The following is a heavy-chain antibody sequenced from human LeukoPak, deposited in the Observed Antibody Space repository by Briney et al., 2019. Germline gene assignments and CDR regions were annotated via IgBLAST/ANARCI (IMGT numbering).Heavy chain of an antibody. V-gene: IGHV3-23*01. CDR1: GFTFTSHA. J-gene: IGHJ6*02. D-gene: IGHD3-10*01. CDR3: ARDLVRYYGMDV. Sequence: GGSLRLSCVVSGFTFTSHAMSWVRQAPGKGLEWVSAISDSGANTYYTDSVEGRFTISRDSSKNTLYLQMNNLRAEDTAVYYCARDLVRYYGMDVWGQGTTVTVSS. CDR2: ISDSGANT.